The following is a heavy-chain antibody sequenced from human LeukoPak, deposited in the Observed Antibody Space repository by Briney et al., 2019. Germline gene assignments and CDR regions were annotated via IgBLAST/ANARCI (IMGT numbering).Heavy chain of an antibody. CDR2: IYPGDSDT. Sequence: GESLKISCKRSGYSFTSYWIGWVRKMPGKGLEWMGIIYPGDSDTRYSPSFQGQVTISADKSISTAYLQWSSLKASDTAMYYCARRGQLVPYYYYYGMDVWGQGTTVTVSS. CDR3: ARRGQLVPYYYYYGMDV. J-gene: IGHJ6*02. V-gene: IGHV5-51*01. D-gene: IGHD6-13*01. CDR1: GYSFTSYW.